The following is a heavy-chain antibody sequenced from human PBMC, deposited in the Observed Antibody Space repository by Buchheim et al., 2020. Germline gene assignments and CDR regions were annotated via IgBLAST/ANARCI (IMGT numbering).Heavy chain of an antibody. CDR2: IYYSGST. Sequence: QLQLQESGPGLVKPSETLSLTCTVSGGSISSSSYYWGWIRQPPGKGLEWIGSIYYSGSTYYNPSLQSRVTISVDTSKHQFSLKLGSVTAADTAVYYCRILELRYFDWLLSTEDYWGQGTL. J-gene: IGHJ4*02. CDR3: RILELRYFDWLLSTEDY. V-gene: IGHV4-39*01. CDR1: GGSISSSSYY. D-gene: IGHD3-9*01.